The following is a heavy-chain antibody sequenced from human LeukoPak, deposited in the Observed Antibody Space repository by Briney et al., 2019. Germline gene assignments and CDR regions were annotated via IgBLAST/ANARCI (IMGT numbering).Heavy chain of an antibody. CDR3: ARDLVVVVAATKRGSYGMDV. CDR1: GFTFSSYS. CDR2: ISSSSSYI. J-gene: IGHJ6*02. V-gene: IGHV3-21*01. D-gene: IGHD2-15*01. Sequence: GGSLRLSCAASGFTFSSYSMTWVRQAPGKGLEWVSSISSSSSYIYYADSVKGRFTISRDNAKNSLYLQMNSLRAEDTAVYYCARDLVVVVAATKRGSYGMDVWGQGTTVTVSS.